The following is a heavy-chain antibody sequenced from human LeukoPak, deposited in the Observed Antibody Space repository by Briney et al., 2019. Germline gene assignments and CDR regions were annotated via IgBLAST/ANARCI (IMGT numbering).Heavy chain of an antibody. V-gene: IGHV1-69*13. D-gene: IGHD6-13*01. Sequence: GASVKVSCKASGGTFSSYAISWVRQAPGQGLEWMGGIIPIFGTANYAQKFQGRVTITADESTSTAYMELSRLRSDDTAVYYCARVSPLAGAAAHYYYYYYMNVWGKGTTVTVSS. CDR2: IIPIFGTA. J-gene: IGHJ6*03. CDR1: GGTFSSYA. CDR3: ARVSPLAGAAAHYYYYYYMNV.